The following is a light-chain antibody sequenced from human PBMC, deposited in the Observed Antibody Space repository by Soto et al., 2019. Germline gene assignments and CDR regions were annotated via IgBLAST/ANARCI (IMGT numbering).Light chain of an antibody. CDR3: QQSYIIPLS. CDR2: AAS. V-gene: IGKV1-39*01. Sequence: DLQMTQSPSSLSASVGDRVTITCRASQNINTYLTWYQQKPGRVPKLLIYAASRLQSGVPPRFSGSGSGTDFTLTISSLQPEDFATYHCQQSYIIPLSFGQGTKLEI. J-gene: IGKJ2*01. CDR1: QNINTY.